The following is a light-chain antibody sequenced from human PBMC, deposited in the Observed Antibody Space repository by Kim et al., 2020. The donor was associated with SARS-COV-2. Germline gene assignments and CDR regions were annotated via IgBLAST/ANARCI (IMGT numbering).Light chain of an antibody. V-gene: IGKV3-15*01. CDR3: QQYNDWPRT. J-gene: IGKJ1*01. CDR2: GAS. CDR1: ESIRSR. Sequence: VSPGERATPACMARESIRSRLAWYQHKPGQAPRLFIYGASTRATGVRARFSGSGSGTEFTLTINSLQSEDFAVYYCQQYNDWPRTFGQGTKVDIK.